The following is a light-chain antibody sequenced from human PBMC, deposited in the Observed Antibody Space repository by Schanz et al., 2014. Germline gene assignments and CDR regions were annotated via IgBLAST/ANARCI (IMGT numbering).Light chain of an antibody. V-gene: IGLV2-14*01. CDR1: SSDVGGYNY. CDR3: QSYDSSLNGLYV. CDR2: DVT. Sequence: QSALTQPASVSGSPGQSITISCTGPSSDVGGYNYVSWYQQHPGKAPKLMIYDVTHRPSGVSNRFSGSKSGNTASLTISGLQAEDEADYYCQSYDSSLNGLYVFGTGTKLTVL. J-gene: IGLJ1*01.